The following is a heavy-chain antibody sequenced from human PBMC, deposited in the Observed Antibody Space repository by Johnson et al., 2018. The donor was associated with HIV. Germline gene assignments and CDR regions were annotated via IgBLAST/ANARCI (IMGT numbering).Heavy chain of an antibody. V-gene: IGHV3-30*02. J-gene: IGHJ3*02. D-gene: IGHD6-13*01. CDR3: AKARKDYSSNFGVGDVFDI. CDR1: GFTVSSYG. Sequence: HVQLVESGGGVVQPGGSLRLSCAASGFTVSSYGMHWVRQAPGKGLEWVAYIRYDGSIQYYADYVKGRFTLSRDNSKQTLYLQMNSLRAEDTAVHYCAKARKDYSSNFGVGDVFDIWGQGTMVTVSS. CDR2: IRYDGSIQ.